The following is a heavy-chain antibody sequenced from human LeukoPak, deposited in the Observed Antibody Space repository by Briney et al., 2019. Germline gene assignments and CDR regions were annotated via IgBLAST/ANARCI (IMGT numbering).Heavy chain of an antibody. CDR2: ISSSGSTI. CDR3: ARDEYSSGYYSYGDR. Sequence: PGGSLRLSCAASGFTFSSYEMNWVRQAPGKGLEWVSYISSSGSTIYYADSVKGRFTISRDNAKNSLYLQMNSLRAEDTAVYYCARDEYSSGYYSYGDRWGQGTLVTVSS. J-gene: IGHJ4*02. D-gene: IGHD3-22*01. V-gene: IGHV3-48*03. CDR1: GFTFSSYE.